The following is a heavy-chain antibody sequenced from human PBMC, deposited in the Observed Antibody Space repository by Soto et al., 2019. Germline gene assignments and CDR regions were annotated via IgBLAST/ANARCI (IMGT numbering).Heavy chain of an antibody. V-gene: IGHV3-23*01. Sequence: GGSLRLSCAASGFTFSSYAMSWVRQAPGKGLEWVSAISGSGGSTYYADSVKGRFTISRDNSKNTLYLQMNSLRAEDTAVYYCAKDKVGDFWSPAAVYMDVWGKGTTVTVSS. CDR3: AKDKVGDFWSPAAVYMDV. CDR2: ISGSGGST. J-gene: IGHJ6*03. D-gene: IGHD3-3*01. CDR1: GFTFSSYA.